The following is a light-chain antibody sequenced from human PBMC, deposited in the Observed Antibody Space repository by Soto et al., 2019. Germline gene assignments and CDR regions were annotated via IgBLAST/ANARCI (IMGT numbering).Light chain of an antibody. J-gene: IGKJ3*01. Sequence: EIVLTQSPGTLSLSPGESATLSCRATQSVSSSFLAWYQQKPGLAPRLLIYGASTRATGIPDRFSGSGSGTDFTLTISRLEPEDFAVYYCQLYGSFPLTFGPGTKVDI. CDR2: GAS. CDR1: QSVSSSF. V-gene: IGKV3-20*01. CDR3: QLYGSFPLT.